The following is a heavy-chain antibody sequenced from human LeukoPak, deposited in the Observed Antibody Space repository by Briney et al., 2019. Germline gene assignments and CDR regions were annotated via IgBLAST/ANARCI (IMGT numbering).Heavy chain of an antibody. CDR2: IYTTGAT. Sequence: SETLSLTCTVSGGSIRSYFWGWVRQPPGKGLEWIGRIYTTGATFYNPSLKTRLTMSIDTSKNQFSLRLTSVVAADTAVYYCARQGYTASYYFLDYWSQGTLVTVSS. D-gene: IGHD1-26*01. J-gene: IGHJ4*02. CDR3: ARQGYTASYYFLDY. V-gene: IGHV4-4*07. CDR1: GGSIRSYF.